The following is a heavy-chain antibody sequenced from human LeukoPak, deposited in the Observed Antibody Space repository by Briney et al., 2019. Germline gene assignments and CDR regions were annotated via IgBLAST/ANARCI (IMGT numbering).Heavy chain of an antibody. D-gene: IGHD4-17*01. CDR1: GGSISSGGYY. CDR3: ARDVTVTSAFDI. Sequence: PSETLSLTCTVSGGSISSGGYYWSWIRQHPGKGLEWIGYIYHSGSTYYNPSLKSRVTISVDTSKNQFSLKLSSVTAADTAVYYCARDVTVTSAFDIWGQGTMVTVSS. J-gene: IGHJ3*02. V-gene: IGHV4-31*03. CDR2: IYHSGST.